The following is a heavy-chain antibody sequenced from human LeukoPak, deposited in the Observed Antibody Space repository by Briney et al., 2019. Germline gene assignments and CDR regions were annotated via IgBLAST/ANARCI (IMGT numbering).Heavy chain of an antibody. Sequence: GGSLRLSCAASGFTFSSYEMNWVRQAPGKGLEWVSYISSSGSTIYYADSVKGRFTISRDNAKNSLYLQMNSLRAEGTAVYYCARIVGELSRPLDYWGQGTLVTVSS. CDR1: GFTFSSYE. D-gene: IGHD3-10*01. V-gene: IGHV3-48*03. CDR2: ISSSGSTI. CDR3: ARIVGELSRPLDY. J-gene: IGHJ4*02.